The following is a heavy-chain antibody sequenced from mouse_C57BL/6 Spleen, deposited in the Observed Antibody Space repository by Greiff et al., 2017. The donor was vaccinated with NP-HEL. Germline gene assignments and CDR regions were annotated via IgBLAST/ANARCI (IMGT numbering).Heavy chain of an antibody. V-gene: IGHV3-6*01. CDR1: GYSITSGYY. D-gene: IGHD1-1*01. Sequence: DVKLQESGPGLVKPSQSLSLTCSVTGYSITSGYYWNWIRQFPGNKLEWMGYISYDGSNNYNPSLKNRISITRDTSKNQFFLKLNSVTTEDTATYYCARDYYGSRGKPGFAYWGQGTLVTVSA. CDR2: ISYDGSN. J-gene: IGHJ3*01. CDR3: ARDYYGSRGKPGFAY.